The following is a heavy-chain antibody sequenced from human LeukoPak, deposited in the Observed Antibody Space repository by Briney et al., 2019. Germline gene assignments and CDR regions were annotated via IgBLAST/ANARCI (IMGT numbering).Heavy chain of an antibody. V-gene: IGHV3-21*01. Sequence: GGSLRLSCAASGFTFSTYSMNWVRQAPGKGLEWVSSISSSSSYIYYADSVKGRFTISRDNAKNSLYLQMNSLRAEDTAMYYCARGWNSDYFDYWGQGTLVTVSS. D-gene: IGHD1-7*01. CDR1: GFTFSTYS. CDR3: ARGWNSDYFDY. CDR2: ISSSSSYI. J-gene: IGHJ4*02.